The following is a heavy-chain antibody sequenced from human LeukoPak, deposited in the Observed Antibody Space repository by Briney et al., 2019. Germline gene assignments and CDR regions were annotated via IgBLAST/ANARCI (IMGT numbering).Heavy chain of an antibody. D-gene: IGHD6-19*01. CDR2: ISSSSSYI. CDR3: AREQSLYSSGPFDY. V-gene: IGHV3-21*01. J-gene: IGHJ4*02. Sequence: GGSLRLSCAASGFTFSSYSMNWVRQAPGKGLEWVSSISSSSSYIYYADSVKGRFTISRDNSKNTLYLQMNSLRAEDTAVYYCAREQSLYSSGPFDYWGQGTLVTVSS. CDR1: GFTFSSYS.